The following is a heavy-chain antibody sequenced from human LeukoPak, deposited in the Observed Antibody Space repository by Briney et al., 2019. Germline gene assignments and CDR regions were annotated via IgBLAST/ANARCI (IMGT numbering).Heavy chain of an antibody. CDR2: IYYSGST. CDR1: GGSFSGYY. Sequence: TSETLSLTCAVYGGSFSGYYWSWIRQPPGKGLEWIGYIYYSGSTNYNPSLKSRLTISVDTSNNQFSLKLSSVTAADTAVYYCATIAGSSSFWGQGTLVTVSS. CDR3: ATIAGSSSF. D-gene: IGHD6-6*01. V-gene: IGHV4-59*08. J-gene: IGHJ4*02.